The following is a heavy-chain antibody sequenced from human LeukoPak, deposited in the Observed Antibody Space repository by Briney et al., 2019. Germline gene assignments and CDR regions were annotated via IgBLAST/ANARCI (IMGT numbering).Heavy chain of an antibody. CDR1: GFSFSSYG. J-gene: IGHJ6*02. Sequence: GGSLRLSCAASGFSFSSYGMHWVRQAPGKGLEWVAVIAYDGSSKYYGDSVKGRFTISRDNPKNTLYLQMNSLRAEDTAVYYYAKGATMIVRGGMDVWGQGTTVTVSS. D-gene: IGHD3-22*01. CDR3: AKGATMIVRGGMDV. CDR2: IAYDGSSK. V-gene: IGHV3-30*18.